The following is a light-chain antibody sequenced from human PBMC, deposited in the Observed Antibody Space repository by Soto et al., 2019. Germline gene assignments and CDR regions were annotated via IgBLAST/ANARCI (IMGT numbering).Light chain of an antibody. CDR2: EDD. CDR3: QSYDTTNVV. V-gene: IGLV6-57*04. Sequence: NFMLTQPLSVSDSPGETVTISCTRSGGSIASHDVRWFQQRPGSAPTTVIYEDDQRPSGVPDRFSGSIDSSSNSASLTISGLTTEDEADYYCQSYDTTNVVFGGGTKLTVL. J-gene: IGLJ3*02. CDR1: GGSIASHD.